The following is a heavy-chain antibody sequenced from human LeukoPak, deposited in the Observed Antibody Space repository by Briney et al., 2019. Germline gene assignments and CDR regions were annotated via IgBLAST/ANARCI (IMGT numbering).Heavy chain of an antibody. CDR2: ISGSGGST. CDR3: ATSPYDFWSGYYTLGHYYYYGMDV. V-gene: IGHV3-23*01. J-gene: IGHJ6*02. CDR1: GFTFSSYA. Sequence: GGSLRLSCAASGFTFSSYAMSWVRQAPGKGLEWVSAISGSGGSTYYADSVKGRFTISRDNSKNTLYLQMNSLRAEDTAVYYCATSPYDFWSGYYTLGHYYYYGMDVWGQGTTVTVSS. D-gene: IGHD3-3*01.